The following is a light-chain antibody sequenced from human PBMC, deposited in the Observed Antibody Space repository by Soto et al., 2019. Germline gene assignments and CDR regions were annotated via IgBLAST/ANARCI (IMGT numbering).Light chain of an antibody. CDR2: EDS. V-gene: IGLV2-23*01. CDR1: SSDVGSNSL. CDR3: SAYVGSTLV. Sequence: QSALTQPASVSGSPGQSITISCTGTSSDVGSNSLVSWYQQHPGKAPRLMIYEDSNRPSGVSNRFSGSRSANTASLTISGVQAEDESEYYCSAYVGSTLVFGGGTKLTVL. J-gene: IGLJ3*02.